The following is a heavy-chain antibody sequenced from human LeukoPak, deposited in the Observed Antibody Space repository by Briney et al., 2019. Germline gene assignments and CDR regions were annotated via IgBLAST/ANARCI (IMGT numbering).Heavy chain of an antibody. J-gene: IGHJ6*03. Sequence: SETLSLTCAVYGGSFSGYYWSWIRQPPGKGLEWIGEINHSGSTNYNPSLKSRVTISVDTSKNQFSLKLSSVTAADTAVYYCARGVPGRGLQSHYYYYYYMDVWGKGTTVTVSS. CDR2: INHSGST. V-gene: IGHV4-34*01. CDR1: GGSFSGYY. CDR3: ARGVPGRGLQSHYYYYYYMDV. D-gene: IGHD5-24*01.